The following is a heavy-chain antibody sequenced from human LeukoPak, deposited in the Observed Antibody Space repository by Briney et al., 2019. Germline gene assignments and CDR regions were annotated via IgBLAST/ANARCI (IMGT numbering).Heavy chain of an antibody. J-gene: IGHJ4*02. V-gene: IGHV3-23*01. D-gene: IGHD3-22*01. CDR2: ISGSGSST. CDR3: ARDPNYDSSGYPFDY. Sequence: PGGSLRLSCAASGFTFSSYAMSWVRQAPGKGLEWVSGISGSGSSTYYADSVKGRFTISRDNSKNTLSLQMNSLRAEDTAVYYCARDPNYDSSGYPFDYWGQGTLVTVSS. CDR1: GFTFSSYA.